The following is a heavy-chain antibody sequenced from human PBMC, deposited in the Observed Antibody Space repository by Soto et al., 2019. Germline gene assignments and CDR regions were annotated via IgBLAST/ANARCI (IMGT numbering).Heavy chain of an antibody. CDR2: ISYSADKT. CDR3: ARRARTATTTWGAFDI. J-gene: IGHJ3*02. D-gene: IGHD1-7*01. Sequence: EVQLLESGGGLVQPGGSLRLSCAASGFTFSNYVMNWVRQAPGKGLEWVSTISYSADKTFYADSVKGRFTISRDNSRDTLFLQMNILRADDAAVYYCARRARTATTTWGAFDIWGQGTMVTVSS. V-gene: IGHV3-23*01. CDR1: GFTFSNYV.